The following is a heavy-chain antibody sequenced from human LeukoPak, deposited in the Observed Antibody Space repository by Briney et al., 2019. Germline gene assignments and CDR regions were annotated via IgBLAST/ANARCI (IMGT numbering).Heavy chain of an antibody. V-gene: IGHV1-18*01. CDR1: GYTFTSYG. D-gene: IGHD3-10*01. J-gene: IGHJ4*02. CDR3: ARVRSELLWFGEVNFDY. Sequence: ASVKVSCKASGYTFTSYGISWVRQAPGQGLEWMGWISAYNGNTNYAQKLQGRVTMTTDTSTSTAYMELRSLRSDDTAVYYCARVRSELLWFGEVNFDYWGLGTLVTVSS. CDR2: ISAYNGNT.